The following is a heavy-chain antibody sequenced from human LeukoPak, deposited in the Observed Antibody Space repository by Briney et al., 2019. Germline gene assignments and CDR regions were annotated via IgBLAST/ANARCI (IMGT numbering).Heavy chain of an antibody. CDR3: ARAPYYSHVEFYFDY. CDR2: MKQDGSEK. Sequence: GGSLRLSCAASGFILSNHWMTWVRQAPGQGLEWVANMKQDGSEKYYVDSVKGRFTISRDNAKNSLYLQMNSLRAEDTAVYYCARAPYYSHVEFYFDYWGQGTLVTVSS. CDR1: GFILSNHW. J-gene: IGHJ4*02. V-gene: IGHV3-7*03. D-gene: IGHD3-22*01.